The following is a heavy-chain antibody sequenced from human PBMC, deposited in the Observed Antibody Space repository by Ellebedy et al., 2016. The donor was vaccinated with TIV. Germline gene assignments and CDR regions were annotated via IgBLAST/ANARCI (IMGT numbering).Heavy chain of an antibody. CDR3: ASHYGSGSYYSEFRGMDV. V-gene: IGHV3-NL1*01. Sequence: GGSLRLSCAASGFTFSSYAMHWVRQAPGKGLEWVSLISGTGTNTYYADAVKGRFTISRDNSKNTLYLQMNSLRVEDTAVYYCASHYGSGSYYSEFRGMDVWGQGTTVTVSS. J-gene: IGHJ6*02. CDR1: GFTFSSYA. D-gene: IGHD3-10*01. CDR2: ISGTGTNT.